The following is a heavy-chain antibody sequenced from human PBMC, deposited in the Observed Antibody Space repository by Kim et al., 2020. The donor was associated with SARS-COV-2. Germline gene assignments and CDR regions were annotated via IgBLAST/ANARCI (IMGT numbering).Heavy chain of an antibody. J-gene: IGHJ4*02. CDR1: SGSISGYY. V-gene: IGHV4-4*07. Sequence: SETLSLTCTASSGSISGYYWSWIRQPAGKGLEWIGRIYTSGSTNYNPSLKSRVTMLVDTSKNQFSPMLTSVTAADTAVYYCARGPKGMTTPIDYWGQGTLVAVSS. CDR3: ARGPKGMTTPIDY. D-gene: IGHD4-4*01. CDR2: IYTSGST.